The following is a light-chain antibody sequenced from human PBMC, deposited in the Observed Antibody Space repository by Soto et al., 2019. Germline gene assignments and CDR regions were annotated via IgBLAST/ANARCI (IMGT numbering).Light chain of an antibody. V-gene: IGKV1-5*03. CDR3: QHYNSYSEA. CDR2: KAS. CDR1: QSINSW. Sequence: DIQMTQSPSTLSASIGDRVTITCRASQSINSWLAWYQQKQGKAPKLXIYKASTLKSGVQSRFSGSGSGTDFTLTISSLQPDDFATDYCQHYNSYSEAFGQGTKVDIK. J-gene: IGKJ1*01.